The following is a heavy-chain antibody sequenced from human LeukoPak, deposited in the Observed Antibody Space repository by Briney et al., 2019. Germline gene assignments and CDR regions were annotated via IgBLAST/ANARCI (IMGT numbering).Heavy chain of an antibody. V-gene: IGHV4-59*01. CDR3: ASGPSRSGLNYYYYYGMDV. CDR2: IYYSGST. J-gene: IGHJ6*02. Sequence: KTSETLSLTCTVSGGSISSYYWSWIRQPPGKGLEWIGYIYYSGSTNYNPSLESRVTISVDTSKNQFSLKLSSVTAADTAVYYCASGPSRSGLNYYYYYGMDVWGQGTTVTVSS. CDR1: GGSISSYY. D-gene: IGHD3-3*01.